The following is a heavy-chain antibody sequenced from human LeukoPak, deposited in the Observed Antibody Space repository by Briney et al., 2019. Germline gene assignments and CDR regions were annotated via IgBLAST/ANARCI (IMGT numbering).Heavy chain of an antibody. J-gene: IGHJ4*02. CDR3: ARFGYSYGLDY. V-gene: IGHV4-59*01. D-gene: IGHD5-18*01. Sequence: SPETPSLTCTVSGVSISPYYWSWIRQPPGKGLEWIGYIHHSGSTNYNPSLKSRVTISVDTSKNQFSLKLSSVTAADTAVYYCARFGYSYGLDYWGQGTLVTVSS. CDR2: IHHSGST. CDR1: GVSISPYY.